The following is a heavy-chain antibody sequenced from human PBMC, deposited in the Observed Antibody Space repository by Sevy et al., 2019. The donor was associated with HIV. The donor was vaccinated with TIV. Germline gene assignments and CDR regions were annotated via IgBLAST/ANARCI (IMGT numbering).Heavy chain of an antibody. D-gene: IGHD3-3*01. CDR2: INPDNGDT. CDR1: GYMFTDFY. Sequence: ASVKVSCKSTGYMFTDFYINWVRLAPGQGLEWVGWINPDNGDTDYGQKFQGRVTLTRDTSFSSAYMELSSLRSDDTAIYYCARNLAIFGVQNGLDVWGQGTSVTVSS. V-gene: IGHV1-2*02. J-gene: IGHJ6*02. CDR3: ARNLAIFGVQNGLDV.